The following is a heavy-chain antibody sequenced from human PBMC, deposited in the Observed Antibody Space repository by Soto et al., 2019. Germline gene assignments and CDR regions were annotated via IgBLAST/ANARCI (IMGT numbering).Heavy chain of an antibody. J-gene: IGHJ4*02. CDR2: IIPIFGTA. CDR3: AREAGGISQQLVLTY. CDR1: GGTFSSYA. V-gene: IGHV1-69*01. Sequence: QVQLVQSGAEVKKPGSSVKVSCKASGGTFSSYAISWVRQAPGQGLEWMGGIIPIFGTANYAQKFQGRVTIHAAQSTSTAYLALSSLRSEDTAVYYCAREAGGISQQLVLTYWGKGTLITVSS. D-gene: IGHD6-13*01.